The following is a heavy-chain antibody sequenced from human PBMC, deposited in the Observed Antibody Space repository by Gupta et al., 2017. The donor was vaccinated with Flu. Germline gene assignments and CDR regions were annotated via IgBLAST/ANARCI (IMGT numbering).Heavy chain of an antibody. CDR1: GGTFSSYT. D-gene: IGHD6-19*01. V-gene: IGHV1-69*02. Sequence: QVQLVQSGAEVKKPGSSVKVSCKASGGTFSSYTISWVRQAPGQGLEWMGRIIPILGIANYAQKFQGRVTITADKSTSTAYMERSSLRSEDTAGYYCARLIAVAGTGDYWGQGTLVTVSS. CDR2: IIPILGIA. CDR3: ARLIAVAGTGDY. J-gene: IGHJ4*02.